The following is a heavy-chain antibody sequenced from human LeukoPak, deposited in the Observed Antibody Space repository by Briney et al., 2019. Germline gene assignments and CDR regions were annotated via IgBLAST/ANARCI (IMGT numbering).Heavy chain of an antibody. J-gene: IGHJ4*02. Sequence: ASVKVSCKASGYTFTSYYMHWVRQAPGQGLEWMGIINPSGGSTGYAQKFQGRVTMTRDTSTSTVYMELSSLRSEDTAVYYCARNPIYGDYFDYFDYWGQGTLVTVSS. CDR3: ARNPIYGDYFDYFDY. CDR1: GYTFTSYY. CDR2: INPSGGST. V-gene: IGHV1-46*01. D-gene: IGHD4-17*01.